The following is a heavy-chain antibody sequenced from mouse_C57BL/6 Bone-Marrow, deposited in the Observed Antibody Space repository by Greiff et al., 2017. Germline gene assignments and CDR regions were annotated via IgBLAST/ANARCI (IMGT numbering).Heavy chain of an antibody. Sequence: QVQLQQPGAELVMPGASVKLSCKASGYTFTSYWMHWVKQRPGQGLEWIGEIDPSDSYTNYNQKFTGKSTLTVAKSSSTAYMQLSRLSSEVSAVYYCASRELRRAPYCARDYWGQGTSVTVSS. J-gene: IGHJ4*01. V-gene: IGHV1-69*01. D-gene: IGHD3-2*02. CDR1: GYTFTSYW. CDR3: ASRELRRAPYCARDY. CDR2: IDPSDSYT.